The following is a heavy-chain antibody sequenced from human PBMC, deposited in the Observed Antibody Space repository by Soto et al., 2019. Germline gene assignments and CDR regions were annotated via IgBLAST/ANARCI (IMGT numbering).Heavy chain of an antibody. CDR3: ASEADAFDI. CDR1: GFTFSSYA. Sequence: QVQLVESGGGVVQPGRSLRLSCAASGFTFSSYAMHWVRQAPGKGLKWVAFISYDGRNKCYADSVKGRFTISRDNSKNTLYLQMNSRRAEDTAVYYCASEADAFDIWGQGTMVTVSS. CDR2: ISYDGRNK. V-gene: IGHV3-30*04. J-gene: IGHJ3*02.